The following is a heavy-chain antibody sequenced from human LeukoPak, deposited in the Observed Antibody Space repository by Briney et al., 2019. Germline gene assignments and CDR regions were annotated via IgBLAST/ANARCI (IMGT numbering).Heavy chain of an antibody. CDR1: GFTFSSYA. J-gene: IGHJ4*02. V-gene: IGHV3-23*01. D-gene: IGHD4-11*01. Sequence: GGSLRLSCAASGFTFSSYAMSWVRQAPGKGLEWVLAISGSGGSTYYADSVKGRFTISRDNSKNTLYLQMSSLRAEDTAVYYCARGLQGIDYWGQGTLVTVSS. CDR2: ISGSGGST. CDR3: ARGLQGIDY.